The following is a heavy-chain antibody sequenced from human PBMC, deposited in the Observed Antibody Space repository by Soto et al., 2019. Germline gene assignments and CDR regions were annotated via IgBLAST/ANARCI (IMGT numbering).Heavy chain of an antibody. D-gene: IGHD1-26*01. Sequence: ALVKVSCKASGYTFTSYGISWVRQAPGQGLEWMGWISAYNGNTNYAQKLQGRVTMTTDTSTSTAYMELRSLRSDDTAVYYCAGDPIPRGSYYYYGMDVWGQGTTVTVSS. CDR2: ISAYNGNT. J-gene: IGHJ6*02. V-gene: IGHV1-18*04. CDR3: AGDPIPRGSYYYYGMDV. CDR1: GYTFTSYG.